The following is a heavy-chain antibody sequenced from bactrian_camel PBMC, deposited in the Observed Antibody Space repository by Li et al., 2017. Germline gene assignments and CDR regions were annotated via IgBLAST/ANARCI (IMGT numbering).Heavy chain of an antibody. Sequence: HVQPVESGGGSVQAGGSQRLSCAATVYSLGIYCMGWFRQAPGREREAVATIEAYGTTTYADSVKGRFTISRDNAKKMLYLQMNSLKPEDTAMYYCALVRAFCPRNKADFTYSGQGTQVTVS. J-gene: IGHJ6*01. CDR3: ALVRAFCPRNKADFTY. CDR2: IEAYGTT. D-gene: IGHD1*01. CDR1: VYSLGIYC. V-gene: IGHV3S53*01.